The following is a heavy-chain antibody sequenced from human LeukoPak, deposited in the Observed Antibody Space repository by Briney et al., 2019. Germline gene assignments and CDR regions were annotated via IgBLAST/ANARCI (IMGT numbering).Heavy chain of an antibody. J-gene: IGHJ5*02. D-gene: IGHD2-2*02. CDR2: IYYSGST. CDR1: GGSISSHY. Sequence: PSETLSLTCTVSGGSISSHYWSWIRQPPGKGLEWIGYIYYSGSTNYNPSLKSRVTISVDTSKNQFSLKLSSLTAADTAVYYCARVPAAIGWFDPWGQGTLVTVSS. V-gene: IGHV4-59*11. CDR3: ARVPAAIGWFDP.